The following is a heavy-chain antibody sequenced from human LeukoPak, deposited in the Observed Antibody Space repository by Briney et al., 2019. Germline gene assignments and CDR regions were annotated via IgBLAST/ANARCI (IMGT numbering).Heavy chain of an antibody. CDR1: GGSVSGSSYY. V-gene: IGHV4-61*01. D-gene: IGHD6-13*01. J-gene: IGHJ4*02. Sequence: SETLSLTCTVSGGSVSGSSYYWSWIRQPPGKGLEWIGYIYDSGSTNYNPSLKSRVTISVDTSRNQFSLKLNSVTAADTAMYYCAGDSSSWYYFDYWGQGTLVTVSS. CDR3: AGDSSSWYYFDY. CDR2: IYDSGST.